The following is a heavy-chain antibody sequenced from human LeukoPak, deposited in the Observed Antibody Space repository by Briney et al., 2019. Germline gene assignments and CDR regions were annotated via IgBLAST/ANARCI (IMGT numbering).Heavy chain of an antibody. J-gene: IGHJ4*02. D-gene: IGHD5-12*01. CDR3: TRDRGFSGYGPYYFDC. V-gene: IGHV3-48*02. CDR2: ISTGSGTI. Sequence: GGSLRLSCAASGFTFSNHNMNWVRQAPGKGLEWASYISTGSGTISYADSVRGRFTISRDNAKNSLYLQMNSLRDDDTAVYYCTRDRGFSGYGPYYFDCWGQGTLVTVSS. CDR1: GFTFSNHN.